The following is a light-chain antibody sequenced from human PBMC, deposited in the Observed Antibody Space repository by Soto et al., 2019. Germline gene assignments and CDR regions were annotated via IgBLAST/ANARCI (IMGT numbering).Light chain of an antibody. CDR2: WAS. CDR1: QSVLYSSNNKDY. Sequence: DIVMTQSPDSLTVSLGERATINCKSSQSVLYSSNNKDYLAWYQQKPGQPPKLLIYWASTRESGVPDRFSGSGSGTDFTLTINSLQAEDVAVYHCQQYYSSPQTFGQGTKVEIK. CDR3: QQYYSSPQT. V-gene: IGKV4-1*01. J-gene: IGKJ1*01.